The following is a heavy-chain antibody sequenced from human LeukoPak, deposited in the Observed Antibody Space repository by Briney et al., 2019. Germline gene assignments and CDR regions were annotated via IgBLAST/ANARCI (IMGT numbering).Heavy chain of an antibody. V-gene: IGHV4-59*08. J-gene: IGHJ6*02. CDR3: ARQGGSPNYGMDV. Sequence: SETLSLTCTVSGGSISSYYWSWIRQPPGKGLEWIGYIYYSGSTNYNPSLKSRVTISVDTSKNQFSLKLSSATAADTAVYYCARQGGSPNYGMDVWGQGTTVTVSS. CDR2: IYYSGST. D-gene: IGHD1-26*01. CDR1: GGSISSYY.